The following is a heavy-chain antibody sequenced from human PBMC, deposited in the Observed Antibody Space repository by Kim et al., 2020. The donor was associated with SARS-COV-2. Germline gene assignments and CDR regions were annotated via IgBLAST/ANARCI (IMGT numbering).Heavy chain of an antibody. D-gene: IGHD5-18*01. J-gene: IGHJ4*02. CDR2: ISGSGGST. CDR3: AKDPVVVHPVDTAMAIDY. V-gene: IGHV3-23*01. CDR1: GFTFSSYA. Sequence: GGSLRLSCAASGFTFSSYAMSWVRQAPGKGLEWVSAISGSGGSTYYADSVEGRFTISRDNSKNTLYLQMNSLRAEDTAVYYCAKDPVVVHPVDTAMAIDYWGQGTLVTVSS.